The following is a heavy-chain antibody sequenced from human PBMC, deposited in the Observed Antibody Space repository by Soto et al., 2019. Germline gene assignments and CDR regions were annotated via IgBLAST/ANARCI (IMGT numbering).Heavy chain of an antibody. J-gene: IGHJ4*02. CDR3: ARISETSERF. CDR1: GFTVSAYN. CDR2: ISSSGNTI. Sequence: EVQLVESGGGMVQSGGSLRLSCAACGFTVSAYNMYWVRQAPGRGLEWLSFISSSGNTIYYADSVKGRFTVSRDTAKNSLYLQMSNLIDEDTAVYYCARISETSERFWGQGTLVTVSS. V-gene: IGHV3-48*02. D-gene: IGHD1-1*01.